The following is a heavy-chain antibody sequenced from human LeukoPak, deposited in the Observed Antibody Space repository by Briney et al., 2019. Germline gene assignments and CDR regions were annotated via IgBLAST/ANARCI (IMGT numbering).Heavy chain of an antibody. V-gene: IGHV4-34*01. CDR1: GGSFSGYY. Sequence: MSSETLSLTCAVYGGSFSGYYWSWIRQPPGQGLEWIGEINHSGSTNYNPSLKSRVTISVDTSTNQLSLRLSSVTAADTAVYYCARDGSNYAFYYFDYWGQGTLVTVSS. D-gene: IGHD2-15*01. CDR2: INHSGST. J-gene: IGHJ4*02. CDR3: ARDGSNYAFYYFDY.